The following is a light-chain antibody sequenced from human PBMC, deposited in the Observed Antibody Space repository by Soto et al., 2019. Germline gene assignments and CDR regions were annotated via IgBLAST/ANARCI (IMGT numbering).Light chain of an antibody. CDR2: DAS. V-gene: IGKV3D-15*01. Sequence: DIVMTQSPATLSASPGERATISCRASQSVSSNLAWYQQKPGKAPSLLIYDASGRHTGIPTRFSGGGSGTEFTLTISSLQPGDFAAYYCQQRCSSPFTFGHGTKVDIK. CDR1: QSVSSN. J-gene: IGKJ3*01. CDR3: QQRCSSPFT.